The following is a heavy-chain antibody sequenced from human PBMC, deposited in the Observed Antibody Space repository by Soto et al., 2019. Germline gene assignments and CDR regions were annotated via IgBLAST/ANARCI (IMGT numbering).Heavy chain of an antibody. D-gene: IGHD6-13*01. CDR3: AKALIAAAGSDYYYYCGMDV. V-gene: IGHV3-23*01. J-gene: IGHJ6*02. Sequence: EVQLLESGGGLVQPGGSLRLSCAASGFTFSSYAMSWVRQAPGKGLEWVSAISGSGGSTYYADSVKGRFTISRDNSKNTLYLQMNSLRAEDTAVYYCAKALIAAAGSDYYYYCGMDVWGQGTTVTVSS. CDR1: GFTFSSYA. CDR2: ISGSGGST.